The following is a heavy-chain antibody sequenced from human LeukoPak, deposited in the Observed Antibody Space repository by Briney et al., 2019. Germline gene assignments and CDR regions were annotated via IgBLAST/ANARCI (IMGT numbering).Heavy chain of an antibody. V-gene: IGHV3-64*02. J-gene: IGHJ4*02. D-gene: IGHD1-26*01. Sequence: GGSLRLSCAASGFTFSSYAMQWVRQAPDKRLEYVSGLDDSGANTYYADSVKGRFIMSRDNYRDTLYLQMGSLRPEDTAVYYCARDGKAKNDYWGQGTLVTVST. CDR1: GFTFSSYA. CDR3: ARDGKAKNDY. CDR2: LDDSGANT.